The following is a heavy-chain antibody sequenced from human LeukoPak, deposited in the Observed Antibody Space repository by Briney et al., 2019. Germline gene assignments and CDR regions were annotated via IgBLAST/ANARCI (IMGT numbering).Heavy chain of an antibody. V-gene: IGHV4-34*01. CDR3: ARGGGSYRYTLPFDY. D-gene: IGHD3-16*02. Sequence: SETLSLTCAVYGGSFSGYYWSWIRQPPGKGLEWIGEINYSGSTNYNPSLKSRVTISVDTSKNQFSLKLSSVTAADTAVYYCARGGGSYRYTLPFDYWGQGTLVTVSS. CDR1: GGSFSGYY. J-gene: IGHJ4*02. CDR2: INYSGST.